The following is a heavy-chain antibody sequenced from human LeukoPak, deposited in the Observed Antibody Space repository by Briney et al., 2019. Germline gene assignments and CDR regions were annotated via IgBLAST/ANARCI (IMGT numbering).Heavy chain of an antibody. CDR2: IGYDGSNK. J-gene: IGHJ4*02. D-gene: IGHD3-10*01. CDR1: GFTFSSYA. Sequence: VGSLRLSCAASGFTFSSYAMHWVRQAPGKGLEWVAGIGYDGSNKYYADSVKGRFTISRDNSKNTLYLQMNSLRAEDTAVYYCARDRLPTFYYGSGNDYWGQGTLVTVSS. CDR3: ARDRLPTFYYGSGNDY. V-gene: IGHV3-33*01.